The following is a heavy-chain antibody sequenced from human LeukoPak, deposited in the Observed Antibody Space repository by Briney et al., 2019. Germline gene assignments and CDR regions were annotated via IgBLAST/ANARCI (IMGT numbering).Heavy chain of an antibody. Sequence: KTGGSLRLSCAASGFTFSSYSMNWIRQPPGKGLEWIGEINHSGSTNYNPSLESRITISVDTSKNQFSLKLNSVTAADTAVYYCARGRAGYMIRGVCDYWGQGTLVTVSS. CDR3: ARGRAGYMIRGVCDY. D-gene: IGHD3-10*01. V-gene: IGHV4-34*01. J-gene: IGHJ4*02. CDR2: INHSGST. CDR1: GFTFSSYS.